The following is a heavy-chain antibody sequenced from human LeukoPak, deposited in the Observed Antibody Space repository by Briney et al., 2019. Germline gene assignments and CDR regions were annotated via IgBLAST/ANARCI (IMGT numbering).Heavy chain of an antibody. V-gene: IGHV1-46*01. D-gene: IGHD3-10*01. CDR1: GYTFTSYD. CDR3: ARVSYYDSGTYSWFDP. J-gene: IGHJ5*02. CDR2: INPSDGST. Sequence: GASVKVSCKASGYTFTSYDINWVRQATGQGLEWMGLINPSDGSTSYVQKFQGRVTMTRDTFTNTVYMELSSLRSEDTAVYYCARVSYYDSGTYSWFDPWGQGTLVTVSS.